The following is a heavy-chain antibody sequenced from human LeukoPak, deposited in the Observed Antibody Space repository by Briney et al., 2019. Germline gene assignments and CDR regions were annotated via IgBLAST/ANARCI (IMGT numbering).Heavy chain of an antibody. Sequence: PSETLSLTCAVYGGSFSGYYWSWIRQPPGKGLEWIGEINHSGSTNYNPSLKSRVTISVGTSKNQFSLKLSSVTAADTAVYYCARRLPLRGAFDIWGQGTMVTVSS. CDR1: GGSFSGYY. CDR2: INHSGST. D-gene: IGHD4-17*01. J-gene: IGHJ3*02. V-gene: IGHV4-34*01. CDR3: ARRLPLRGAFDI.